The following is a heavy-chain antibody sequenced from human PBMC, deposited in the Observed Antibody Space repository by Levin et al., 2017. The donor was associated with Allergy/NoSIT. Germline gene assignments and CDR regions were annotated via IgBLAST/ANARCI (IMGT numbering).Heavy chain of an antibody. CDR2: ISYDGSNK. D-gene: IGHD3-22*01. CDR3: ARDSNYYDSSGSTPDAFDI. CDR1: GFTFSSYA. Sequence: GGSLRLSCAASGFTFSSYAMHWVRQAPGKGLEWVAVISYDGSNKYYADSVKGRFTISRDNSKNTLYLQMNSLRAEDTAVYYCARDSNYYDSSGSTPDAFDIWGQGTMVTVSS. V-gene: IGHV3-30*04. J-gene: IGHJ3*02.